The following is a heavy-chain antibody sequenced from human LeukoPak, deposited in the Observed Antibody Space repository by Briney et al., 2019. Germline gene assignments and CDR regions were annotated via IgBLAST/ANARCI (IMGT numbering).Heavy chain of an antibody. V-gene: IGHV1-69*05. D-gene: IGHD3-22*01. J-gene: IGHJ5*02. CDR2: IIPIFGTA. CDR3: AREDYYDSSGSRLYNWFDP. CDR1: GGTFSSYA. Sequence: SVKVSCKASGGTFSSYAISWVRQAPGQGLEWMGRIIPIFGTANYAQKFRGRVTITTDESTSTAYMELSSLRSEDTAVYYCAREDYYDSSGSRLYNWFDPWGQGTLVTVSS.